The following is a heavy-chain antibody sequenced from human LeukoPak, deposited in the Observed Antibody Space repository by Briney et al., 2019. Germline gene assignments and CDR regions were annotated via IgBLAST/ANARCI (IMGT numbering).Heavy chain of an antibody. D-gene: IGHD3/OR15-3a*01. Sequence: AASVKVSCKASGGTFSSYAISWVRQAPGQGLEWMGRIIPIFGIANYAQKFQGRVMITADKSTSTAYMELSSLRSEDTAVYYCASPWTSENAFDIWGQGTMVTVSS. CDR2: IIPIFGIA. CDR1: GGTFSSYA. V-gene: IGHV1-69*04. J-gene: IGHJ3*02. CDR3: ASPWTSENAFDI.